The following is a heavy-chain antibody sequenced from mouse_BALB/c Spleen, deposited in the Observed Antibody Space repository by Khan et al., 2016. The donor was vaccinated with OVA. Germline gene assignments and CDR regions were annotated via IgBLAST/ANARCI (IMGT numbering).Heavy chain of an antibody. J-gene: IGHJ4*01. D-gene: IGHD2-2*01. Sequence: EVELVESGGGVVKPGGSLKLSCSASGFTFSSYAMSWVRQTPEKRLEWVATISSGGHYTFYPDSVKGRCTISRDSAKNTLYLQMSSLRSEDTAMYYCARSLVDYYAMDYWGQGTSVTVSS. CDR1: GFTFSSYA. V-gene: IGHV5-9-3*01. CDR2: ISSGGHYT. CDR3: ARSLVDYYAMDY.